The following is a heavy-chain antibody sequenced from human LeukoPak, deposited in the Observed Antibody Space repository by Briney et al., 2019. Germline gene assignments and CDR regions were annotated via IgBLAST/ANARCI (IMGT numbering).Heavy chain of an antibody. D-gene: IGHD3-22*01. V-gene: IGHV4-59*01. CDR3: ARGGYYYDSSGYYPFDY. CDR1: GGSISSYY. J-gene: IGHJ4*02. CDR2: IYYSGST. Sequence: SETLSPTCTVSGGSISSYYWSWIRQPPGKGLEWIGYIYYSGSTNYNPSLKSRVTISVDTSKNQFSLKLSSVTAADTAVYYCARGGYYYDSSGYYPFDYWGQGTLVTVSS.